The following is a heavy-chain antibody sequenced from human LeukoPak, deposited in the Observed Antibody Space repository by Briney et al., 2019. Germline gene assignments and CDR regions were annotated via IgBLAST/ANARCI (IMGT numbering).Heavy chain of an antibody. J-gene: IGHJ5*02. CDR2: LYSGGTT. Sequence: GGSLRRSCAVSGFNVTNKYMTWVRQPPGKGLEWVSVLYSGGTTHYRESVRGRFTISRDTSKNTLNLQLNSLRAEDTAVYFCALLPRGVVGRFDPWGQGTLVSVSS. V-gene: IGHV3-53*01. D-gene: IGHD3-10*01. CDR1: GFNVTNKY. CDR3: ALLPRGVVGRFDP.